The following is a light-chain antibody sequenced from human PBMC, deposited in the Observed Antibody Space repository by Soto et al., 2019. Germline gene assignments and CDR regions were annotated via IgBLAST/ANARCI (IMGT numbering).Light chain of an antibody. CDR2: KAS. Sequence: DIQMTQSPSTLSASVGDRVTITCRASQSINNWLAWYQQKTGKAPKLLILKASTLESGVPSRFSGSGSGTEFTLSISSLQTDDFATYYCQQYESFPRTFGKGTKVEIK. CDR3: QQYESFPRT. CDR1: QSINNW. J-gene: IGKJ1*01. V-gene: IGKV1-5*03.